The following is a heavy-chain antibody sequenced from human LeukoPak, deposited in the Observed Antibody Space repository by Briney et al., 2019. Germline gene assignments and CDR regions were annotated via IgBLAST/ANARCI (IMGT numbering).Heavy chain of an antibody. CDR2: ISSSSSTI. Sequence: PGGSLRLSCAASGLSFSSYSMNWVRQAPGRGLEWVSYISSSSSTIYHADSVKGRFTISRDNSKNTLYLQMNSLRAEDTAVYYCARSGSYFAFDYWGQGTLVTVSS. V-gene: IGHV3-48*01. D-gene: IGHD1-26*01. CDR1: GLSFSSYS. J-gene: IGHJ4*02. CDR3: ARSGSYFAFDY.